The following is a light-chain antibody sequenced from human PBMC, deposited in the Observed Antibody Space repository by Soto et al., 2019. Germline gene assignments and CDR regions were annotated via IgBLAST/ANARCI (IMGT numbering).Light chain of an antibody. CDR1: QSVSSSY. J-gene: IGKJ2*01. V-gene: IGKV3-20*01. CDR3: KQDGGSPPYS. Sequence: EIVLTQSPGTLSLSPGERVTLSCRASQSVSSSYLAWYQQKPAQAPRLRIYGASNRATGIPDRFSGSGSGSDCTLTISTLEPEDFAVYYCKQDGGSPPYSFGRWTMLDIK. CDR2: GAS.